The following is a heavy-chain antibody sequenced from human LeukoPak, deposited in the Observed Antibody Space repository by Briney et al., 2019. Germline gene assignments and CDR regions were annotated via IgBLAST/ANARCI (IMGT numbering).Heavy chain of an antibody. J-gene: IGHJ4*02. CDR1: GFTFSSYG. V-gene: IGHV3-30*18. Sequence: PGRSLRLSCAASGFTFSSYGMHWGRQAPGKGLEWVAVISYDGSNKYYADSVKGRFTISRDNSKNTLYLQMNSLRAEDTAVYYCAKDLARYFDWPNGPFDYWGQGTLVTVSS. D-gene: IGHD3-9*01. CDR3: AKDLARYFDWPNGPFDY. CDR2: ISYDGSNK.